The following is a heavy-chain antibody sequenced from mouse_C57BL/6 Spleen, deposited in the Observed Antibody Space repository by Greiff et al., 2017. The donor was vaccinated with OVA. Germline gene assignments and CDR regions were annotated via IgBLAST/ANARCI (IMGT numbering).Heavy chain of an antibody. J-gene: IGHJ2*01. CDR3: ARGMTTVIDY. CDR1: GYTFTSYG. V-gene: IGHV1-81*01. D-gene: IGHD1-1*01. CDR2: IYPRSGNT. Sequence: VKVVESGAELARPGASVKLSCKASGYTFTSYGISWVKQRTGQGLEWIGEIYPRSGNTYYNEKFKGKATLTADKSSSTAYMELRSLTSEDSAVYFCARGMTTVIDYWGQGTTLTVSS.